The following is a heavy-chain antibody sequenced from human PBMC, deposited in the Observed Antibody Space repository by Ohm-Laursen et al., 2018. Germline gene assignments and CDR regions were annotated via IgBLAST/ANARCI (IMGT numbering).Heavy chain of an antibody. D-gene: IGHD3-22*01. J-gene: IGHJ4*02. Sequence: SLRLSCAASEFTFSNAWMSWVRQAPGKGLEWVGRIKSKTDGGTTDYAAPVKGRFTIPRDDSKNTLYLQMNSLKTEDTAVYYCTTGVEITMIVVVNYWGQGTLVTVSS. CDR3: TTGVEITMIVVVNY. CDR2: IKSKTDGGTT. CDR1: EFTFSNAW. V-gene: IGHV3-15*01.